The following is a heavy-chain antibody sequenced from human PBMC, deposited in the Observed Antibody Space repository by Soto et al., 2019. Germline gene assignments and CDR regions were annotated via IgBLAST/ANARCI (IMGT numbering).Heavy chain of an antibody. Sequence: VGSLRLSCAASGFTFTRYSMNWVRQAPGKGLEWVSSISSTTNYIYYGDSMKGRFTISRDNANNTLDLQLNSLRAEDTAVYYCARADRYFGSFENWGQGTLVTVSS. D-gene: IGHD3-16*01. V-gene: IGHV3-21*04. CDR2: ISSTTNYI. CDR3: ARADRYFGSFEN. J-gene: IGHJ4*02. CDR1: GFTFTRYS.